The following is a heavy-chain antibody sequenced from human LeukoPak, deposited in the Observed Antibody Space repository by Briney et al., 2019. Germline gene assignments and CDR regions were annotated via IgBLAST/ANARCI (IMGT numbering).Heavy chain of an antibody. V-gene: IGHV3-23*01. CDR3: AKGYYDYVWGSYYFDY. CDR1: EFTFGDYA. J-gene: IGHJ4*02. Sequence: GGSLRLSCTASEFTFGDYAMSWVRQAPGKGLEWVSAISGSGGSTYYADSVKGRFTISRDNSRDTLYLQMNSLRAEDTAVYYCAKGYYDYVWGSYYFDYWGQGTLVTVSS. D-gene: IGHD3-16*01. CDR2: ISGSGGST.